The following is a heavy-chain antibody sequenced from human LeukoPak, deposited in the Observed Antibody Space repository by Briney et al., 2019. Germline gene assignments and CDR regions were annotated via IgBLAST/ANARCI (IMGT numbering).Heavy chain of an antibody. CDR1: GFTFSSNA. V-gene: IGHV3-30*04. Sequence: GGSLRLSCEVSGFTFSSNAMHWVRQAPGKGLEWVAVISYDGSNKYYADSVRGRFTISRDTSKNTLYLQMNSLRAEDTALYYCAKQNNFDTSGLDYWGQGTLVTVSS. D-gene: IGHD3-22*01. CDR3: AKQNNFDTSGLDY. CDR2: ISYDGSNK. J-gene: IGHJ4*02.